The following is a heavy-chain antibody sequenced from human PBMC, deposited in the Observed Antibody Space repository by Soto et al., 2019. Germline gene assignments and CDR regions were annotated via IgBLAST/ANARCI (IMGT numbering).Heavy chain of an antibody. CDR2: ISYDGSNK. J-gene: IGHJ6*03. CDR1: GFTFSSYG. CDR3: AKGQQLVRYYYYYMDV. D-gene: IGHD6-6*01. V-gene: IGHV3-30*18. Sequence: GGSLRLSCAASGFTFSSYGMHWVRQAPGKGLEWVAVISYDGSNKYYADSVKGRFTISRDNSKNTLYLQMNSLRAEDTAVYYCAKGQQLVRYYYYYMDVWGKGTTVTVSS.